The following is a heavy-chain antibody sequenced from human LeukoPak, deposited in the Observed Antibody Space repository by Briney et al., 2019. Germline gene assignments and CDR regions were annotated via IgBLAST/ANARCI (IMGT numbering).Heavy chain of an antibody. CDR1: GDSITPYY. Sequence: SETLSLTCSVSGDSITPYYWSWIRQPPGTGLEWIGYIYYSGSTDSNPSLKSRITMSVDTSKNQFSLKLTSVTSADTVVYYCARAPRYCSSTSCPRRGSAFDIWGQGTMVTVSS. V-gene: IGHV4-59*01. J-gene: IGHJ3*02. D-gene: IGHD2-2*01. CDR3: ARAPRYCSSTSCPRRGSAFDI. CDR2: IYYSGST.